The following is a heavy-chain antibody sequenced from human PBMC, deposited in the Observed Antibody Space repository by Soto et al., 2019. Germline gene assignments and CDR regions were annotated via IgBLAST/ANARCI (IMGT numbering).Heavy chain of an antibody. V-gene: IGHV4-34*01. CDR2: INHSGST. CDR3: ARKRAGLLWFGELSGGWFDP. D-gene: IGHD3-10*01. CDR1: GGSFSGYY. Sequence: SETLSLTCAVYGGSFSGYYWSWIRQPPGKGLEWIGEINHSGSTNYNPSLKSRVTISVDTSKNQFSLKLSSVTAADTAVYYCARKRAGLLWFGELSGGWFDPWGQGTLVTVSS. J-gene: IGHJ5*02.